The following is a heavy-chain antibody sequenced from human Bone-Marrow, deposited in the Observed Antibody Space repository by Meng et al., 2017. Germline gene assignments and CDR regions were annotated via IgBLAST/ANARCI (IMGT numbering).Heavy chain of an antibody. CDR3: ATLDFWSGYTDMDV. Sequence: VKVSCKASGYTFTTYDINRVRQATGQGLEWMGWMNPNNGNTAYAQKFQGRVTMTRNTSISTAYMELSSLRSEDTAVYYCATLDFWSGYTDMDVWGQGTTVTVSS. J-gene: IGHJ6*02. CDR1: GYTFTTYD. D-gene: IGHD3-3*01. CDR2: MNPNNGNT. V-gene: IGHV1-8*01.